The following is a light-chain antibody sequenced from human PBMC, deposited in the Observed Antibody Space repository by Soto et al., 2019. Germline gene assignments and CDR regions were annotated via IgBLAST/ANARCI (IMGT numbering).Light chain of an antibody. J-gene: IGKJ2*01. CDR3: QEYGSSPLYA. CDR2: ATS. Sequence: EIVLTQSPGTLSLSPGERVTLSCRASQYVSSAYLAWYQQKPGQAPRLLIFATSSRATGIPDRFSGSGSGTDFTLTISRLEPEDFAVYYCQEYGSSPLYAFGQGTKLEIK. CDR1: QYVSSAY. V-gene: IGKV3-20*01.